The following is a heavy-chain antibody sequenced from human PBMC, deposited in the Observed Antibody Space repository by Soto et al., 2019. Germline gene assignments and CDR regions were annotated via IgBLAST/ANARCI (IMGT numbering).Heavy chain of an antibody. Sequence: SLRLSCAASGFTFSSYGMHWVRQAPGKGLEWVAVIWYDGSNKYYADSVKGRFTISRGNAKNSLYLQMNSLRAEDTAVYYCARDKGRSPLDYWGQGTLVTVSS. CDR3: ARDKGRSPLDY. CDR2: IWYDGSNK. D-gene: IGHD2-15*01. J-gene: IGHJ4*02. CDR1: GFTFSSYG. V-gene: IGHV3-33*01.